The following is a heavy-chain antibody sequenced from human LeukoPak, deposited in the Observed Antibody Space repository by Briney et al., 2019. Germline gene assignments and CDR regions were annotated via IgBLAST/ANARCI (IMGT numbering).Heavy chain of an antibody. Sequence: SETLSLTCTVSGGSISSSNYYWGWIRQPPGKGLEWIGSIYYSGSTYYNPSLKSRVTISVDTSKNQFSLKLSSVTAADTAVYYCARLVVPAAKNYYYYYYMDVWGKGTTVTISS. CDR3: ARLVVPAAKNYYYYYYMDV. V-gene: IGHV4-39*01. J-gene: IGHJ6*03. CDR2: IYYSGST. CDR1: GGSISSSNYY. D-gene: IGHD2-2*01.